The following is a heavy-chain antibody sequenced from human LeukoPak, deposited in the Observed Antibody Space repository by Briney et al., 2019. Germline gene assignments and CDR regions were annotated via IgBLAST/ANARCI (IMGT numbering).Heavy chain of an antibody. D-gene: IGHD3-10*01. V-gene: IGHV1-2*02. J-gene: IGHJ4*02. CDR2: INPNSGGT. CDR1: GYTFTGYY. CDR3: ATLPIRITMVRGVITQPYYFDY. Sequence: GASVKVSCKASGYTFTGYYMHWVRQAPGQGLEWMGWINPNSGGTIYAQKFQGRVTMTEDTSTDTAYMELSSLRSEDTAVYYCATLPIRITMVRGVITQPYYFDYWGQGTLVTVSS.